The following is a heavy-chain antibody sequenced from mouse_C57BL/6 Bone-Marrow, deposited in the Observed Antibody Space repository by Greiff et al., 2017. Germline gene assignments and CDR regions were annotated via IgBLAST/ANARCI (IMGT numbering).Heavy chain of an antibody. Sequence: QVQLQQSGAELVRPGTSVKLSCKASGYTFTSYWMHWVQQRPGQGLEWIGVIDPSDSYTNYNQKFKGKATLTVDPSSSTAYMQLSSLTSEDSAVYYGASTTGVAGAMDYWGQGTSVTVSS. CDR2: IDPSDSYT. D-gene: IGHD1-1*01. V-gene: IGHV1-59*01. CDR3: ASTTGVAGAMDY. J-gene: IGHJ4*01. CDR1: GYTFTSYW.